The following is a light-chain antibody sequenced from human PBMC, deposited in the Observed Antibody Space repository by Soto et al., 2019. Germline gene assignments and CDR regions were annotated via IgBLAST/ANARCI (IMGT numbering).Light chain of an antibody. J-gene: IGKJ1*01. Sequence: DFQMTQSPSSLSASVGDRVTITCRASQGIRTYLNWFHQTPGKAPKLLIYGASSLQSGVPSRFSGNASGTDFTLTITSLQPEDFGTYHCQQSYSIPLTFGQGTKVEI. V-gene: IGKV1-39*01. CDR1: QGIRTY. CDR2: GAS. CDR3: QQSYSIPLT.